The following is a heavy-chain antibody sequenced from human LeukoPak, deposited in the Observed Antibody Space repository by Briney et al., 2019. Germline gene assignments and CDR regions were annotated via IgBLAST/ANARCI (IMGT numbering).Heavy chain of an antibody. D-gene: IGHD3-10*01. V-gene: IGHV1-8*02. Sequence: GSVKVSCKASGYTFTSYGINWVRQATGQGLEWMGWMNPNSGNTGYAQKFQGRVTMTRNTSISTAYMELSSLRSEDTAVYYCASPDYYGSGSHRRGDYWGQGTLVTVSS. CDR1: GYTFTSYG. CDR3: ASPDYYGSGSHRRGDY. J-gene: IGHJ4*02. CDR2: MNPNSGNT.